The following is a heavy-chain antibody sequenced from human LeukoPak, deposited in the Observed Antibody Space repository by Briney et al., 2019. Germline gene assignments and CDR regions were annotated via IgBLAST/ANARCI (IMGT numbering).Heavy chain of an antibody. CDR1: GFTFSSYA. Sequence: GRSLRLSCAASGFTFSSYAMSWVRQAPGKGLEWVSAISGSGGSTYYADSVKGRFTISRDNSKNTLYLQMNSLRAEDTAVYYCAKSRQWLEGGFDYWGQGTLVTVSS. CDR3: AKSRQWLEGGFDY. D-gene: IGHD6-19*01. V-gene: IGHV3-23*01. J-gene: IGHJ4*02. CDR2: ISGSGGST.